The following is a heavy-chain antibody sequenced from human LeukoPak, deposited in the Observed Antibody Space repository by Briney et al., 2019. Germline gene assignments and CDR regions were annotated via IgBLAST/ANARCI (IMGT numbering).Heavy chain of an antibody. V-gene: IGHV3-30-3*01. CDR3: AREPGTIPDEAFGY. D-gene: IGHD3-9*01. CDR1: GFTFSSYA. CDR2: ISYDGSNK. J-gene: IGHJ4*02. Sequence: PGRSLRLSCAASGFTFSSYAMHWVRQAPGKGPEWVAVISYDGSNKYYADSVKGRFTISRDNSKNTLYLQMNSLRAEDTAVYYCAREPGTIPDEAFGYWGQGTLVTVSS.